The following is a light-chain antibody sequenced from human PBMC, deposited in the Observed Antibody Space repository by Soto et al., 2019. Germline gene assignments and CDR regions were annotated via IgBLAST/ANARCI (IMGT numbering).Light chain of an antibody. Sequence: EIVLTQSPGTLSLSPGEIATLSCRASQSVGSRYLAWYQQNPGQAPRLLIYGASSRATGIPDRFSGSGSGTDFTLTISILEPGDFAVYYCQQYGSSPPWTFGQGTKVEIK. CDR2: GAS. CDR3: QQYGSSPPWT. J-gene: IGKJ1*01. V-gene: IGKV3-20*01. CDR1: QSVGSRY.